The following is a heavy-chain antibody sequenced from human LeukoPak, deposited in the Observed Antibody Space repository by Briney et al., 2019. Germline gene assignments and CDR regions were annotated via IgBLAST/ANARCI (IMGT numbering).Heavy chain of an antibody. V-gene: IGHV4-39*01. J-gene: IGHJ4*02. Sequence: SETLSLTCTVSGGSISSSSYYWGWIRQPPGKGLEWIGSIYYSGSTYYNPSPKSRVTISVDTSKNQFSLKLSSVTAADTAVYYCARWQLWLYYFDYWGQGTLVTVSS. CDR2: IYYSGST. CDR1: GGSISSSSYY. D-gene: IGHD5-18*01. CDR3: ARWQLWLYYFDY.